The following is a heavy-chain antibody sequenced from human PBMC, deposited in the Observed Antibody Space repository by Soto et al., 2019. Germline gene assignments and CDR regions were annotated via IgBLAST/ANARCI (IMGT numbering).Heavy chain of an antibody. D-gene: IGHD3-10*01. CDR3: AKEEGTNFFFSGQRTEYYFFG. V-gene: IGHV3-30*18. J-gene: IGHJ6*01. Sequence: GKGLEWVSVIAYDGSNKYYADSVKGRFTISRDNSKNTLYLQMNSLRAEDTAVYYCAKEEGTNFFFSGQRTEYYFFG. CDR2: IAYDGSNK.